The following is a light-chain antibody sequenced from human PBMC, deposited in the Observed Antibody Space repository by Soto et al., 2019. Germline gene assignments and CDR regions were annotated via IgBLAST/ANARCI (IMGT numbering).Light chain of an antibody. CDR3: QQSYSTPTIT. CDR1: QSISDY. V-gene: IGKV1-39*01. CDR2: ASS. Sequence: DIQMTQSPSSLSASVGDRVTITCQANQSISDYLNWYQQKPGKAPKFLIYASSSLQSGVPSRFRGSGSGTLFTLTISSLQPEDFATYYCQQSYSTPTITFGHGTRLEIK. J-gene: IGKJ5*01.